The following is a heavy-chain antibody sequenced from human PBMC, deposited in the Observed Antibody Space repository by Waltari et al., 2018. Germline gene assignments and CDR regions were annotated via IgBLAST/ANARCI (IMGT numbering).Heavy chain of an antibody. CDR1: GGSISSYY. CDR3: ARDRQLVDYYYYMDV. Sequence: QLQLQESGPGLVKPSETLSLTCTVSGGSISSYYWSWIRQPAGKGLEWIGRIYTSGSTNYNPSLKSRVTMSVDTSKNQFSLKLSSVTAADTAVYYCARDRQLVDYYYYMDVWGKGTTVTISS. D-gene: IGHD6-6*01. CDR2: IYTSGST. J-gene: IGHJ6*03. V-gene: IGHV4-4*07.